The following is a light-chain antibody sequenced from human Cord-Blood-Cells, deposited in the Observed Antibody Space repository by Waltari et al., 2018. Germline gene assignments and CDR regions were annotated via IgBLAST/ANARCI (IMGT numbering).Light chain of an antibody. Sequence: QSALTQPASVSGSPGQSITISCTGTSSDVGGYNYVSWYQQHPGKDPKLKIYDVSKRPSGVSNRFSGSKSGKPASLTISGLQAEDEADYYCSSYTSSSTWVFGGGTKLTVL. CDR2: DVS. V-gene: IGLV2-14*01. J-gene: IGLJ3*02. CDR3: SSYTSSSTWV. CDR1: SSDVGGYNY.